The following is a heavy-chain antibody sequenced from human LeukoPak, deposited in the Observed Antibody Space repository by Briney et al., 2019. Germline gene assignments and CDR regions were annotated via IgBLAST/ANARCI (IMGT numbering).Heavy chain of an antibody. V-gene: IGHV4-39*07. CDR2: IYYSGST. CDR1: GGSISSSSYY. Sequence: SETLSLTCTVSGGSISSSSYYWGWIRQPPGKGLEWIGSIYYSGSTYYNPSLKSRVTISVDTSKNQFSLKLSSVTAADTAVYYCARNTAMVRWAFDIWGQGTMVTVSS. J-gene: IGHJ3*02. D-gene: IGHD5-18*01. CDR3: ARNTAMVRWAFDI.